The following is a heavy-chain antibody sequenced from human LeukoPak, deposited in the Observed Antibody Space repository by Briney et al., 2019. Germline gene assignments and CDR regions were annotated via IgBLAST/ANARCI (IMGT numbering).Heavy chain of an antibody. CDR3: AKDQYYYDSSGHYYPGYSGMDV. Sequence: GGSLRLSCAASGFTFSSYAMSWVRQAPGKGLEWVSGISGGGGGTYFADSVKGRFTISRDNSKNTLYLQMNSLRAEDTAVYYRAKDQYYYDSSGHYYPGYSGMDVWGQGTTVTVSS. V-gene: IGHV3-23*01. D-gene: IGHD3-22*01. CDR1: GFTFSSYA. J-gene: IGHJ6*02. CDR2: ISGGGGGT.